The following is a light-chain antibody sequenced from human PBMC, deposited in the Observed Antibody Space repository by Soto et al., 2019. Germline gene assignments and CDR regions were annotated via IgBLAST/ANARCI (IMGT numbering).Light chain of an antibody. V-gene: IGKV1-33*01. CDR1: QDISKY. Sequence: DIQMTQSPSSLSASVGDRVTITCQASQDISKYLNWYQQKPGKAPKLLIYDASNLETGVPSRFSGGGSETDFTLTISSLKPEDIATYYCQHYDNLLVTFGPGTKVDIK. J-gene: IGKJ3*01. CDR2: DAS. CDR3: QHYDNLLVT.